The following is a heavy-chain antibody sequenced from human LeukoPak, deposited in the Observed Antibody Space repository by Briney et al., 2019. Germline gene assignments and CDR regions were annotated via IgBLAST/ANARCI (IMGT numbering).Heavy chain of an antibody. CDR2: ISYDGSNT. Sequence: PGGSLRLSCAASGFTFSSYGMHWVRQAPGKGLEWVAVISYDGSNTYYADSVKGRFTISRDNSKNTLYLQMNSLRAEDTAVYYCAKGDYGDYVGGLVGYWGQGTLVTVSS. V-gene: IGHV3-30*18. CDR1: GFTFSSYG. CDR3: AKGDYGDYVGGLVGY. J-gene: IGHJ4*02. D-gene: IGHD4-17*01.